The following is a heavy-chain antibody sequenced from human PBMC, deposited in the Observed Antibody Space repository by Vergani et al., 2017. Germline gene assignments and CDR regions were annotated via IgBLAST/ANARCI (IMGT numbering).Heavy chain of an antibody. V-gene: IGHV3-23*01. CDR3: AKRSRAPFYCSSTSCTQPIDD. J-gene: IGHJ4*02. CDR1: GFTFSSYA. Sequence: EVQLLESGGGLVQPGGSLRLSCAASGFTFSSYAMSWVRQAPGKGLEWVSAISGSGGSTYYADSVKGRFTISRDNSKNTLYLQMNSLRAEDTAVYYCAKRSRAPFYCSSTSCTQPIDDWSQGTLVTVSS. D-gene: IGHD2-2*01. CDR2: ISGSGGST.